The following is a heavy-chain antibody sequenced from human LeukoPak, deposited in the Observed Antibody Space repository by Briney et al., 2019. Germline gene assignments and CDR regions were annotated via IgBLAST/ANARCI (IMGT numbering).Heavy chain of an antibody. D-gene: IGHD2-8*01. CDR1: GGSISSGNW. CDR3: GRNGAYCIDY. Sequence: SGTLSLTCVVSGGSISSGNWWSWARQSPEKGLEWIGEIYRDGNTNYNPSLKSRATISIDTSNNQFSLKLTSVTAADTAMYYCGRNGAYCIDYWGQGTLVTVSS. J-gene: IGHJ4*02. CDR2: IYRDGNT. V-gene: IGHV4-4*02.